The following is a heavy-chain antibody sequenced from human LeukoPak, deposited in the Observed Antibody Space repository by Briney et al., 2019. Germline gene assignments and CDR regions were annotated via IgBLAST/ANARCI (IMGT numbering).Heavy chain of an antibody. Sequence: PSETLSLTCSVSGGSISSYYWSWIRQPPGKGLEWIGYIYYSGSTNYNPSLKSRVTISVDTSKNQFSLKLSSVTAADTAVYYCARHSNYGSGSYYRYWFDPWGQGTPVTVSS. J-gene: IGHJ5*02. CDR1: GGSISSYY. CDR2: IYYSGST. CDR3: ARHSNYGSGSYYRYWFDP. D-gene: IGHD3-10*01. V-gene: IGHV4-59*08.